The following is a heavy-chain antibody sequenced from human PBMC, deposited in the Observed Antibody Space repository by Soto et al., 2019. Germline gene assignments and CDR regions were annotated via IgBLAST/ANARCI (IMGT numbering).Heavy chain of an antibody. J-gene: IGHJ4*02. CDR2: IYSGGST. D-gene: IGHD1-7*01. CDR1: GFTVSSNY. CDR3: ARYNWNYGNFDY. Sequence: GGSLRVSCAASGFTVSSNYMSWVRQAPGKGLEWVSVIYSGGSTYYADSVKGRFTISRDNSKNTLYLQMNSLRAEDTAVYYCARYNWNYGNFDYWGQGTLVTVSS. V-gene: IGHV3-66*01.